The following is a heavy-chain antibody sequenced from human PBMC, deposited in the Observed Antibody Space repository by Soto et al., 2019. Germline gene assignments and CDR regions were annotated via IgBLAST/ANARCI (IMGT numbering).Heavy chain of an antibody. CDR3: AREGTTVTTWTIGHYYYYYYMDV. Sequence: GGSLRLSCAASGFTFSSYSMNWVRQAPGKGLEWVSSISSSSSYIYYADSVKGRFTISRDNAKNSLYLQMNSLRAEDTAVYYCAREGTTVTTWTIGHYYYYYYMDVWGKGTTVTVSS. CDR2: ISSSSSYI. D-gene: IGHD4-4*01. V-gene: IGHV3-21*01. CDR1: GFTFSSYS. J-gene: IGHJ6*03.